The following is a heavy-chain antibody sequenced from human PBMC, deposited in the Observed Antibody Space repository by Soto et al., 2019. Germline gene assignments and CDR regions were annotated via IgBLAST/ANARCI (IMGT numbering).Heavy chain of an antibody. Sequence: GASVKVSCKASGGTFSSYAISWVRQAPGQGLEWMGGIIPIFGTANYAQKFQGRVTITADESTSTAYMELSSLISEDTAVYYCARQGTRLPLDYWGQGTLVTVSS. V-gene: IGHV1-69*13. CDR3: ARQGTRLPLDY. D-gene: IGHD1-1*01. J-gene: IGHJ4*02. CDR2: IIPIFGTA. CDR1: GGTFSSYA.